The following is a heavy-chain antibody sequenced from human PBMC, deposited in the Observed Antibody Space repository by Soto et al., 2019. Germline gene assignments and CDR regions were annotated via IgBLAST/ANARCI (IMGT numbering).Heavy chain of an antibody. CDR1: GFTVSTYG. V-gene: IGHV3-30*03. J-gene: IGHJ4*02. Sequence: QVQLVESGGGVVQPGRSLRLSCAVSGFTVSTYGMHWVRQAPGKGLEWVAVISRDGGTKYYADSVKGRFTISRDNSRXXXXXXXXXXXXXXXXXXXXXXXXXXGYWGQGTLVTVSS. CDR3: XXXXXXGY. CDR2: ISRDGGTK.